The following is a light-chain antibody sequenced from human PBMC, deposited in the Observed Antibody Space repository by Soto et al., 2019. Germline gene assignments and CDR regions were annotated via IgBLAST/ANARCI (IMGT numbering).Light chain of an antibody. CDR1: QSISSY. V-gene: IGKV1-39*01. CDR3: QQHNNSPWT. Sequence: DIQMTQSPSSLSASVGDRVTITCRASQSISSYLNWYQQKPGKAPKLLIYAASSLQSGVPSRFSGSGSGTDFTLTISSLQPDDFATYYCQQHNNSPWTFGQGTKVEIK. J-gene: IGKJ1*01. CDR2: AAS.